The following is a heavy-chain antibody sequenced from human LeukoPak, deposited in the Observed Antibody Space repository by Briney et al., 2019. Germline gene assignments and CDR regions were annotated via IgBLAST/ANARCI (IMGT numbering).Heavy chain of an antibody. CDR3: ARIAAAGYYFDY. CDR1: GFAFSSYA. V-gene: IGHV3-30*04. D-gene: IGHD6-13*01. CDR2: VSAHGLDK. Sequence: GGSLRLSCEASGFAFSSYAMHWVRQGPGKGLEWLAVVSAHGLDKFYADSVKGRFTISRDNAKNSLYLQMNSLRAEDTAVYYCARIAAAGYYFDYWGQGTLVTVSS. J-gene: IGHJ4*02.